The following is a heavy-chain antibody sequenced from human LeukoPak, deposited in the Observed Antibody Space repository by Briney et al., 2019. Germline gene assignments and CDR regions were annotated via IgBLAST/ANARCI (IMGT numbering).Heavy chain of an antibody. V-gene: IGHV3-30*02. CDR1: GFTFSSYG. J-gene: IGHJ4*02. D-gene: IGHD1/OR15-1a*01. Sequence: GGSLRLSCAASGFTFSSYGMHWVRQAPGKGLEWVAFIRYDGSNKYYADSVKGRFTISRDNSKNTLYLQMNSLRAEDTAVYYCALNSGPNWNNDYWGQGTLVTVSS. CDR2: IRYDGSNK. CDR3: ALNSGPNWNNDY.